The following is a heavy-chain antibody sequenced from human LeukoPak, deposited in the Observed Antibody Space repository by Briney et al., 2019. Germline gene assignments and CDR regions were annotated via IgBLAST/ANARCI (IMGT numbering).Heavy chain of an antibody. D-gene: IGHD3-22*01. CDR3: ARNRGSGYRDAFDI. CDR2: IDRDGRST. CDR1: GFTFSSYG. J-gene: IGHJ3*02. Sequence: PGGSLRLSCAASGFTFSSYGMSWVRQAPGKGLEWVSRIDRDGRSTRYADSVKGRFTISRDNAKNTLYLQMNSLRAEDTAVYYCARNRGSGYRDAFDIWGQGTMVTVSS. V-gene: IGHV3-74*01.